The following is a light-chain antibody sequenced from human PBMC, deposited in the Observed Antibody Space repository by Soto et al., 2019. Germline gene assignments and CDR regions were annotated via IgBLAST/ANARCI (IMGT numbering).Light chain of an antibody. Sequence: QSALTQPASVSDSPGQSITISCTGTSSDVGAYNYVSWYQQHPGKAPRLMIYDVTNRPSGVSNRFSGSKSGSTASLIISGLQAEDESDYYCSSYTTSSTYVFGTGTKLPVL. J-gene: IGLJ1*01. CDR3: SSYTTSSTYV. CDR1: SSDVGAYNY. V-gene: IGLV2-14*03. CDR2: DVT.